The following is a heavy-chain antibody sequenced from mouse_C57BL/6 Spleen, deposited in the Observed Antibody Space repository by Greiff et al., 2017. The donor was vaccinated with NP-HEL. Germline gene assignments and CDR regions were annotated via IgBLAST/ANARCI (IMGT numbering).Heavy chain of an antibody. D-gene: IGHD1-1*01. V-gene: IGHV3-6*01. CDR2: ISYDGSN. CDR3: SRGLAYYYGSSYGYFDV. CDR1: GYSITSGYY. Sequence: DVQLQESGPGLVKPSQSLSLTCSVTGYSITSGYYWNWIRQFPGNKLEWMGYISYDGSNNYNPSPNNRICITRDTSKNQFFLKLNSVTTEDTATYYWSRGLAYYYGSSYGYFDVWGTGTTVTVSS. J-gene: IGHJ1*03.